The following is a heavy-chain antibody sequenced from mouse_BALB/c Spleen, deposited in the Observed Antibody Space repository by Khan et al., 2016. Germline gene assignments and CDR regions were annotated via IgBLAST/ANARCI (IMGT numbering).Heavy chain of an antibody. CDR3: GRDGNYFDC. J-gene: IGHJ2*02. Sequence: DLVKPGASVKLSCKASGYTFTSYWINWIRQRPGQGLEWIGRIAPGSDNTYYNEMFKGKAMLTVDTSSSTVYIQLSSLSSEDSAVYFCGRDGNYFDCWGQGTSLTVSS. CDR2: IAPGSDNT. D-gene: IGHD2-1*01. CDR1: GYTFTSYW. V-gene: IGHV1S41*01.